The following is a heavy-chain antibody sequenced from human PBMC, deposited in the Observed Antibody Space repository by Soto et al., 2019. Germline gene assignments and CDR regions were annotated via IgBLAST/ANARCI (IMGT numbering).Heavy chain of an antibody. V-gene: IGHV1-18*01. CDR3: ASYREQLVLYGMDV. CDR2: ISAYNGNT. CDR1: GYTLTSYV. Sequence: QVQLVQSGAEVKKPGASVKVPCKASGYTLTSYVISWVRQAPGQGLEWMGWISAYNGNTNYAQKLQGRVTMTTDTSTSTAYMELRSLRSDDTAVYYCASYREQLVLYGMDVWGQGTTVTVSS. J-gene: IGHJ6*02. D-gene: IGHD6-13*01.